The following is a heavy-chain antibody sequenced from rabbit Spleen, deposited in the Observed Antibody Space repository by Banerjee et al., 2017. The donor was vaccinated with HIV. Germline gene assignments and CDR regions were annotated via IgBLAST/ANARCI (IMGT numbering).Heavy chain of an antibody. V-gene: IGHV1S45*01. D-gene: IGHD8-1*01. CDR2: IYTTSSDI. CDR1: GFSFSSNYA. CDR3: ARDAGTSFSTYGMDL. J-gene: IGHJ6*01. Sequence: QEQLEESGGDLVKPGASLTLTCTASGFSFSSNYAMSWVRQAPGKGLEWIACIYTTSSDIAYASWAKGRFTISKTSSTTVTLQMTSLTVADTATYFCARDAGTSFSTYGMDLWGPGTLVTVS.